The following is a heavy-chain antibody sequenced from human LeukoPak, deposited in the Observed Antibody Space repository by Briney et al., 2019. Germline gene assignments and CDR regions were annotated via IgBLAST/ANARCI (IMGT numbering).Heavy chain of an antibody. Sequence: GASVKVSCKASGYTFTSYGISWVRQAPGQGLEWMGWISAYNGNTNYAQKLQGRVTMTTDTSTSTAYMELRSLRSDDTAVYYCARDRPQLGRYFDWLLTPLDYWGQGTLVTVSS. J-gene: IGHJ4*02. CDR3: ARDRPQLGRYFDWLLTPLDY. CDR1: GYTFTSYG. CDR2: ISAYNGNT. V-gene: IGHV1-18*01. D-gene: IGHD3-9*01.